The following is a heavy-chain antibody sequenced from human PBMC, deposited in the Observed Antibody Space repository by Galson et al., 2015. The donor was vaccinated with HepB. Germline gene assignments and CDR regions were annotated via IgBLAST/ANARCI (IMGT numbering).Heavy chain of an antibody. V-gene: IGHV1-69*13. CDR1: GGTFSSYA. Sequence: SVKVSCKASGGTFSSYAISWVRQAPGQGLEWMGGIIPIFGTANYAQKFQGGVTITADESTSTAYMELSSLRSEDTAVYYCARAPPNYGDYYYYGMDVWGQGTTVTVSS. CDR2: IIPIFGTA. J-gene: IGHJ6*02. D-gene: IGHD4-17*01. CDR3: ARAPPNYGDYYYYGMDV.